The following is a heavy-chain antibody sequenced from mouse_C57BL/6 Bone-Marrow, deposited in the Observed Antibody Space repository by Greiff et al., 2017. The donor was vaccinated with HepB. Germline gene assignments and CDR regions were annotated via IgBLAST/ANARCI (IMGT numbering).Heavy chain of an antibody. D-gene: IGHD1-1*01. Sequence: EVLLVESGGGLVQPGGSLSLSCAASGFTFTDYYMSWVRQPPGKALEWLGFIRNKANGYTTEYSVSVKGRFTISRDNSKSILYLQMNALRAEDSATYYCASPHYYGSYWYFDVWGTGTTVTVSS. CDR2: IRNKANGYTT. V-gene: IGHV7-3*01. CDR1: GFTFTDYY. J-gene: IGHJ1*03. CDR3: ASPHYYGSYWYFDV.